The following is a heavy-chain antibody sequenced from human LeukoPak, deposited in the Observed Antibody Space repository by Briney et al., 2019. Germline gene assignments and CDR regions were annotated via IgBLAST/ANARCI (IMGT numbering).Heavy chain of an antibody. V-gene: IGHV5-10-1*01. CDR3: ARHGQGYCSGGSCKDWFDP. CDR1: GYSFTSYW. CDR2: IDPSDSYT. J-gene: IGHJ5*02. Sequence: GESLRISCKGSGYSFTSYWISWVRQMPGEGVEWMGRIDPSDSYTNYSPSFQGHVTISADKSISTAYLQWSSLKASDTAMYYCARHGQGYCSGGSCKDWFDPWGQGTLVTVSS. D-gene: IGHD2-15*01.